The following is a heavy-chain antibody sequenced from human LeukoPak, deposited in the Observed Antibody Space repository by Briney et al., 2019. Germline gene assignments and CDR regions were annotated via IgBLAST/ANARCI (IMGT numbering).Heavy chain of an antibody. J-gene: IGHJ4*02. CDR3: ARDTPHALSSSIDY. V-gene: IGHV3-33*01. CDR1: GFTFSSYG. D-gene: IGHD6-13*01. CDR2: IWYDGSNK. Sequence: PGGSLRLSCAASGFTFSSYGMHWVRQAPGKGLEWVAVIWYDGSNKYYADSVKGRFTISRDNSKNTLYLQKNSLRAEDTAVYYCARDTPHALSSSIDYWGQGTLVTVSS.